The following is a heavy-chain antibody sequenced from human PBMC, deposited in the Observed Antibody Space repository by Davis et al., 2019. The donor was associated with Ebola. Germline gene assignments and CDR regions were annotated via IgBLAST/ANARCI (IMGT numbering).Heavy chain of an antibody. CDR3: ARGFPLGIVVVPAAMRWFDP. J-gene: IGHJ5*02. D-gene: IGHD2-2*03. CDR2: IWYDGSNK. Sequence: GESLKISCAASGFTFSSYGMHWVRQAPGKGLEWVAVIWYDGSNKYYADSVKGRFTISRDNSKNTLYLQMNSLRAEDTAVYYCARGFPLGIVVVPAAMRWFDPWGQGTLVTVSS. V-gene: IGHV3-33*08. CDR1: GFTFSSYG.